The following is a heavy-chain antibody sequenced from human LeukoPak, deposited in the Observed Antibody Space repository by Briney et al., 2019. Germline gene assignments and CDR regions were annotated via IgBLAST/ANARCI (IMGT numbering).Heavy chain of an antibody. V-gene: IGHV4-31*03. CDR1: GGSISSSGYY. CDR2: IYYSGST. D-gene: IGHD6-6*01. Sequence: SETLSLTCSVSGGSISSSGYYWSWIRQHPEKGLEWIGYIYYSGSTYYNPSLKSRVTISVDTSKNQFSLKLSSVTAADTAVYYCASHRPLHSSSSSYYYYGMDVWGQGTTVTVSS. CDR3: ASHRPLHSSSSSYYYYGMDV. J-gene: IGHJ6*02.